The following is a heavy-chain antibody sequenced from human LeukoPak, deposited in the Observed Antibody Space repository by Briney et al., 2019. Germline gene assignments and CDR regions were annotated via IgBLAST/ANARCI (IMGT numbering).Heavy chain of an antibody. CDR3: ARGPSGYSSD. V-gene: IGHV3-74*01. D-gene: IGHD6-19*01. J-gene: IGHJ4*02. CDR1: GFTFSTYW. CDR2: INNDGSST. Sequence: QPGGSVRLFCAASGFTFSTYWMHWVRQAPGKGLVWVSRINNDGSSTRSADSVKGRFTISRDNAKNTLYLLVNSLRAEDTAVYYCARGPSGYSSDWGQGTLVTVSS.